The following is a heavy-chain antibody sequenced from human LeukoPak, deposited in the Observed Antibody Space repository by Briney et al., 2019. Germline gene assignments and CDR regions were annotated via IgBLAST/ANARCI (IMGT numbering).Heavy chain of an antibody. CDR3: ARHVSSSSFDP. CDR1: GGSISSYY. J-gene: IGHJ5*02. V-gene: IGHV4-59*01. CDR2: IYYSGST. Sequence: SETLSLTCTVSGGSISSYYWSWNRQPPGKGLEWIGYIYYSGSTNYNPSLKSRVTISVDSSKNQFSLKLNSVTAADTAVYHCARHVSSSSFDPWGQGTLVTVSS. D-gene: IGHD1-26*01.